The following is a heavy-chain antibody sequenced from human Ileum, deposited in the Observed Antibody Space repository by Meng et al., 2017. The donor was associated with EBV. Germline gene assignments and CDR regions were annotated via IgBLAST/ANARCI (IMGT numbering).Heavy chain of an antibody. Sequence: QVQLVQSGAEVKKPGASVKVSCKASGYTFTGYSMHWVRQAPGQGLEWMGRINPNSGGTNYAQKFQGRVTMTRDTSISTAYMELSRLRSDDTAVYYCAHQAVAGTRGWFDPWGQGTLVTVAS. CDR2: INPNSGGT. D-gene: IGHD6-19*01. CDR1: GYTFTGYS. CDR3: AHQAVAGTRGWFDP. J-gene: IGHJ5*02. V-gene: IGHV1-2*06.